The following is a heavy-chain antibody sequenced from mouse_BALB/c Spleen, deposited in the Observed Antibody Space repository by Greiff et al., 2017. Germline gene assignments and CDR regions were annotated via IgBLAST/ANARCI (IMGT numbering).Heavy chain of an antibody. V-gene: IGHV1-63*01. J-gene: IGHJ4*01. CDR3: ASMITTGYAMDY. CDR1: GYAFTNYW. Sequence: QVQLKQSGAELVRPGTSVKISCKASGYAFTNYWLGWVKQRPGHGLEWIGDIYPGSGNTYYNEKFKGKATLTADKSSSTAYMQLSSLTSEDSAVYYCASMITTGYAMDYWGQGTSVTVSS. D-gene: IGHD2-4*01. CDR2: IYPGSGNT.